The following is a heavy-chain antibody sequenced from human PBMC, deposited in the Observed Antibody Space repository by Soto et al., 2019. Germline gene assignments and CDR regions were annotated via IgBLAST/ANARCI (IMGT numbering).Heavy chain of an antibody. CDR2: IIPIFGTA. Sequence: QVQLVQSGAEVKKPGSSVKVSCKASGGTFSSYAISWVRQAPGQGLEWMGGIIPIFGTANYAQKFQGRVTITADESTSTAYMELSRLRSEDTAGYYCARGGYSGSYPNWYFDLWGRGTLVTGSS. V-gene: IGHV1-69*01. D-gene: IGHD1-26*01. J-gene: IGHJ2*01. CDR1: GGTFSSYA. CDR3: ARGGYSGSYPNWYFDL.